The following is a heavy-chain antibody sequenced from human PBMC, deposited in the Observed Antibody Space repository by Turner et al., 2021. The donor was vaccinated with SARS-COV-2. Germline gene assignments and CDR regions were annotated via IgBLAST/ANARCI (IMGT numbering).Heavy chain of an antibody. Sequence: QVQLVQSGAEVKKPGASVKVSCKLSGYTIPELSMYWVRQAPGKGLEWMGCFDPEDGETIYAQKFQGRVTMTEDTSTDTAYMELSSLRSEDTAVYYCATGYQLRVNWFDPWGQGTLVTVSS. CDR1: GYTIPELS. CDR3: ATGYQLRVNWFDP. CDR2: FDPEDGET. J-gene: IGHJ5*02. V-gene: IGHV1-24*01. D-gene: IGHD2-2*01.